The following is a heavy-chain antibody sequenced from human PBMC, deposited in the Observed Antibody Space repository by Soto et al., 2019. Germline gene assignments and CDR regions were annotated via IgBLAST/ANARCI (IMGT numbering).Heavy chain of an antibody. J-gene: IGHJ4*02. Sequence: GGSLRLSCAASGFTFSSYAMSWVRQAPGKGLEWVLAISGSGGSTYYADSVKGRFTISRDSSKNTLYLQMNSLRAEDTAVYYCASLNFDRLPFDYWGQGTLVTVSS. CDR3: ASLNFDRLPFDY. CDR1: GFTFSSYA. CDR2: ISGSGGST. D-gene: IGHD3-9*01. V-gene: IGHV3-23*01.